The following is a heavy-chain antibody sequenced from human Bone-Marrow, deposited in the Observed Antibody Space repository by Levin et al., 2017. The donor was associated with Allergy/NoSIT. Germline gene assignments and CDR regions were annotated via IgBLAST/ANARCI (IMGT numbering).Heavy chain of an antibody. CDR1: GASITSRSYY. D-gene: IGHD5-18*01. J-gene: IGHJ4*02. CDR2: IYHDGNK. Sequence: KPSETLSLNCTVSGASITSRSYYWGWIRQPPGKGLEWIGSIYHDGNKYYNPSLRSRIITSIDMSNNEISLWLKSVTAADTAIYYCAGYSGTFDYWGQGTPVTVSS. CDR3: AGYSGTFDY. V-gene: IGHV4-39*07.